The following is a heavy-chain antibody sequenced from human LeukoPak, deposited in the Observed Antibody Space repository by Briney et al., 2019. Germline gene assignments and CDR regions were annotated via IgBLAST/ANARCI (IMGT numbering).Heavy chain of an antibody. Sequence: SETLSLTCTVSGGSISSYYWSWIRQPAGKGLEWIGRIYTSGSTNYNPSLKSRVTMSVDTSKNQFSLKLSSVTAADTAVYYCARDTYYGSGSYIDYWGQGTLVTVSS. V-gene: IGHV4-4*07. J-gene: IGHJ4*02. D-gene: IGHD3-10*01. CDR2: IYTSGST. CDR3: ARDTYYGSGSYIDY. CDR1: GGSISSYY.